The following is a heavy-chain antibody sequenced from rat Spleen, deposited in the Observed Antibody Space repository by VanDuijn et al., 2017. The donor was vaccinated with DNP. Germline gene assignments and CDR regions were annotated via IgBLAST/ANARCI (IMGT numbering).Heavy chain of an antibody. Sequence: EVQLVESGGGLVQPGRSLKLSCAASGFTFSNYGMAWVRQTPTKGLEWVASISTGGGNTYYRDSVKGRFTISRDNAKNTQYLQMDSLRSEYTATYYCARHARDYGGPTGYYFDYWGQGVMVTVSS. CDR2: ISTGGGNT. D-gene: IGHD1-11*01. J-gene: IGHJ2*01. CDR1: GFTFSNYG. CDR3: ARHARDYGGPTGYYFDY. V-gene: IGHV5S14*01.